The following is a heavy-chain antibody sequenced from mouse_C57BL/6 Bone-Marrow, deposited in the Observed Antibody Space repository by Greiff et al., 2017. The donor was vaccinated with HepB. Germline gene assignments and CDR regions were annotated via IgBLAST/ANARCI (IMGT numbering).Heavy chain of an antibody. J-gene: IGHJ3*01. V-gene: IGHV1-82*01. CDR3: AIDAPWFAY. Sequence: QVQLQQSGPELVKPGASVKISCKASGYAFSSSWMNWVKQRPGKGLEWIGRIYPGDGDTNYNGKFKGKATLTADKSSSTAYMQLSSLTSEDSVVYFCAIDAPWFAYWGQGTLVTVSA. CDR2: IYPGDGDT. CDR1: GYAFSSSW.